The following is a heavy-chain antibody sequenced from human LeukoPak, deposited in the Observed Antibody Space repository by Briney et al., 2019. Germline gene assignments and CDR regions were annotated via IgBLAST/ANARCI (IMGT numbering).Heavy chain of an antibody. D-gene: IGHD6-13*01. CDR3: ARALGQQLVPDAFDI. CDR1: GGSISSGSYY. J-gene: IGHJ3*02. Sequence: SQTLSLTCTVSGGSISSGSYYWSWIRQPAGKGLEWIGHIYTSGSTNYNPSLKSRVTMSVDTSKNQFSLKLSSVTAADTAVYYCARALGQQLVPDAFDIWGQGTMVTVSS. CDR2: IYTSGST. V-gene: IGHV4-61*09.